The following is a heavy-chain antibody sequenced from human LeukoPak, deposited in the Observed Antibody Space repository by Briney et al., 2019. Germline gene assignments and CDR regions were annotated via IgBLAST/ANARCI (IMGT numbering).Heavy chain of an antibody. Sequence: AASVKVSCKVSGYTLTELSMHWVRPAPGKGLDWMGGFDPEDGETIYAQKFQGRVTMTEDTSADTAYMELSSLRSEDTAVYYCATLSSGWSYAMLNFDNWGQGTLVTVSS. D-gene: IGHD6-19*01. CDR3: ATLSSGWSYAMLNFDN. CDR1: GYTLTELS. CDR2: FDPEDGET. J-gene: IGHJ4*02. V-gene: IGHV1-24*01.